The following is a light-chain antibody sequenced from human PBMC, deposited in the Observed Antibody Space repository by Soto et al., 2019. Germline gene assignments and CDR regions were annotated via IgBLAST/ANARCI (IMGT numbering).Light chain of an antibody. CDR1: QSVSSTY. CDR3: QQFGTSPIT. Sequence: ELVLTQSPGTLSLSPGGRATLSCRAGQSVSSTYLAWYQQKPGQAPRLLIYGVSNRATGIPDRFSGSGSGTDFTLTISRLEPEDSAVYYCQQFGTSPITFGQGTRLEIK. CDR2: GVS. J-gene: IGKJ5*01. V-gene: IGKV3-20*01.